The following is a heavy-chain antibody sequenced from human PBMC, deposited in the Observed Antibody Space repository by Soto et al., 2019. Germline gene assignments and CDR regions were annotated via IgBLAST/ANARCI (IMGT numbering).Heavy chain of an antibody. D-gene: IGHD3-16*01. CDR2: IYTSGST. CDR3: ARDRVGDWSELLYVMDV. J-gene: IGHJ6*02. V-gene: IGHV4-4*07. Sequence: QVQLQELGPGLVKPSETLSLTCTVPGGSISSYYWSWIRQPAGKGLEWIGRIYTSGSTNYNPSLKSRVTMSVDMSKNQFSLKLRSVTAADTAVYYCARDRVGDWSELLYVMDVWGQGTTVTVSS. CDR1: GGSISSYY.